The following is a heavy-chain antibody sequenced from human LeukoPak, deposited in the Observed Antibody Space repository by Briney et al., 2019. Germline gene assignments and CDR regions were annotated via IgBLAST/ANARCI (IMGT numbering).Heavy chain of an antibody. CDR2: IRDDGSDK. CDR1: GFTFSSYG. CDR3: ARVTQGSTATY. Sequence: GGSLRLSCAASGFTFSSYGMHWVRQAPGKGLEWVAFIRDDGSDKYYADSVTGRFTISRDNPKNTLYLQMNSLRPDDTAVYYCARVTQGSTATYWGQGTLVTVSS. J-gene: IGHJ4*02. V-gene: IGHV3-30*02. D-gene: IGHD4-23*01.